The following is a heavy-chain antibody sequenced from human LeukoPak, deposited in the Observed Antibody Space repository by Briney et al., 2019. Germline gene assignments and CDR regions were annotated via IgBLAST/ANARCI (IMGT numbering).Heavy chain of an antibody. V-gene: IGHV4-39*07. Sequence: SETLSLTCTVSGGSISSSSYYWGWIRQPPGKGLEWIGSIYYSGSTYYNPSLKSRVTISVDTSKNQFSLKLSSVTAADTAVYYCARDLAAGTISRRFDPWGQGTLVTVSS. CDR1: GGSISSSSYY. CDR2: IYYSGST. D-gene: IGHD6-13*01. J-gene: IGHJ5*02. CDR3: ARDLAAGTISRRFDP.